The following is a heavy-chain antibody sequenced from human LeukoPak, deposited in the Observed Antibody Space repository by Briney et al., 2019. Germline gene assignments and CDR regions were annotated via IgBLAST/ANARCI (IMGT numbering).Heavy chain of an antibody. CDR2: INQGGSVQ. CDR1: GFTFRSYW. J-gene: IGHJ4*02. CDR3: ARVEYSGWNLDY. Sequence: GGSLRLSCAASGFTFRSYWMSWVRQAPGKGLELVANINQGGSVQYYMDSVKGRFTISRDDAKNSLYVQMNSLRDEDTAVYYCARVEYSGWNLDYWGQGTLVTVSS. V-gene: IGHV3-7*01. D-gene: IGHD5-12*01.